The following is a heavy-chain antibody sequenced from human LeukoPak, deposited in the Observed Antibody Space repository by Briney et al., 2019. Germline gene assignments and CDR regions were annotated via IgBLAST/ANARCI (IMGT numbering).Heavy chain of an antibody. D-gene: IGHD5-24*01. V-gene: IGHV3-21*01. Sequence: GGSLRLSCVASGFTFSSYSMNWVRQAPGKGLEWVSSITRSSYIYYADSVKGRFTISRDNAKNSLYLQKDSLRAEDTAVYYCARWSMATNGYYFDYWGQGTLVTVSS. J-gene: IGHJ4*02. CDR2: ITRSSYI. CDR1: GFTFSSYS. CDR3: ARWSMATNGYYFDY.